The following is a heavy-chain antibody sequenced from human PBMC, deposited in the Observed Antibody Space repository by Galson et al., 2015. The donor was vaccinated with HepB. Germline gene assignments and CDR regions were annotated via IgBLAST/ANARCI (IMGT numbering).Heavy chain of an antibody. J-gene: IGHJ6*02. CDR3: ARGPGGGARFGVMRGDYGMDV. CDR2: INPNSGGT. CDR1: GYTFTGYY. Sequence: SVKVSCKASGYTFTGYYMHWVRQAPGQGLEWMGWINPNSGGTNYAQKFQGWVTMTRDTSISTAYMELSRLRSDDTAVYYCARGPGGGARFGVMRGDYGMDVWGQGTTVTVSS. D-gene: IGHD3-16*01. V-gene: IGHV1-2*04.